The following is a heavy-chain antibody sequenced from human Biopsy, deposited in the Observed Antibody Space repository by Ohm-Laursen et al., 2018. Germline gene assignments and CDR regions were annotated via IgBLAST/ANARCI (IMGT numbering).Heavy chain of an antibody. CDR1: GFTFSNYW. CDR2: IKSDGTT. CDR3: ARDGIVVVPAAFHLDN. D-gene: IGHD2-2*01. Sequence: SLRLSCAASGFTFSNYWMHWVRQPPGEGLVWVSRIKSDGTTMYADFVRGRFTLSRDNEKNTLDLQMNGLTVEDTAVYYCARDGIVVVPAAFHLDNWGPGTLVTVSS. V-gene: IGHV3-74*03. J-gene: IGHJ4*02.